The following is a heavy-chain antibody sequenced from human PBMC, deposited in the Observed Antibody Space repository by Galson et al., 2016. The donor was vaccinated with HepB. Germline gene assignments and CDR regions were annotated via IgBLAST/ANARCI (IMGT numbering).Heavy chain of an antibody. CDR1: GLTLSNVW. CDR2: IKSKSDGGTA. Sequence: SLRLSCAASGLTLSNVWMTWVRQAPGKGLEYLGHIKSKSDGGTADYATTGKGRFTIFREDSKNTLYMQMNSVRIEDTAVYYCTPRSFWGPGTLVTVSS. V-gene: IGHV3-15*01. J-gene: IGHJ4*02. CDR3: TPRSF.